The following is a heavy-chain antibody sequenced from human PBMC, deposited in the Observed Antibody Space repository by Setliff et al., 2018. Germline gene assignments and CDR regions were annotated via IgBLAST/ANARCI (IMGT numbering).Heavy chain of an antibody. CDR3: TRARDRSGYWDFDY. Sequence: GGSLRLSCLASGFTVSRAWMNWVRQAPGKGLQWVGRVKSIGGGGTTEYAASVKGRFTISRDDSKNSLYLQMNSLKTEDTAVYYCTRARDRSGYWDFDYWGQGTLVTVSS. CDR1: GFTVSRAW. J-gene: IGHJ4*02. V-gene: IGHV3-15*07. CDR2: VKSIGGGGTT. D-gene: IGHD3-3*01.